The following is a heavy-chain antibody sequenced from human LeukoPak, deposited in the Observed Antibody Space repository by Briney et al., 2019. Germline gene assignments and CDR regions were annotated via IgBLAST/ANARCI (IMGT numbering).Heavy chain of an antibody. V-gene: IGHV1-69*13. CDR2: IIPIFGTA. Sequence: SVKVSCKASGGTFSSYAISWVRQAPGQGLDWMGGIIPIFGTANYAQKFQGRVTITADESTSTAYMELSSLRSEDTAVYYCARCSGRLSGPPDYWGQGTLVTVSS. D-gene: IGHD5-12*01. J-gene: IGHJ4*02. CDR3: ARCSGRLSGPPDY. CDR1: GGTFSSYA.